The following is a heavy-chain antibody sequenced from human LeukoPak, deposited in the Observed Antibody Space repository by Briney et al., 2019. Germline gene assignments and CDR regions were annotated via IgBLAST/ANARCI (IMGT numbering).Heavy chain of an antibody. Sequence: PGGSLRLSCAASGFTFSSYAMSWVRQAPGKGLEWVSAISGSGGSTYYAASVKGRFTISRDNSKNTLYLQMNSLRAEDTAVYYCARDAVTTPYYYYYMDVWGKGTTVTISS. D-gene: IGHD4-17*01. J-gene: IGHJ6*03. V-gene: IGHV3-23*01. CDR1: GFTFSSYA. CDR3: ARDAVTTPYYYYYMDV. CDR2: ISGSGGST.